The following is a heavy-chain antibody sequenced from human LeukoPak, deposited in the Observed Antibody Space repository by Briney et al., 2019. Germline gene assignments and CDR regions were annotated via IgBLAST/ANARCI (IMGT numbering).Heavy chain of an antibody. CDR1: GGSISSSSHS. Sequence: PSETLSLTCSVSGGSISSSSHSWGWIRQPPGKGLEWIGSIYYSGDTYYNPTLKSRVTISVDTSKNQFSLKLSSVTAADTAVYYCSRLPTNLLALDYWGQGTLVTVSS. CDR3: SRLPTNLLALDY. V-gene: IGHV4-39*01. J-gene: IGHJ4*02. CDR2: IYYSGDT. D-gene: IGHD2-8*02.